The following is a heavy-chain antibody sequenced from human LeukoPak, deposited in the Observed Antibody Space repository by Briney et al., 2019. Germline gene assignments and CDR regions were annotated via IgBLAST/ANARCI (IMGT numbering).Heavy chain of an antibody. D-gene: IGHD2-15*01. CDR2: IYYSGST. J-gene: IGHJ6*03. CDR1: GGSISSGDYY. CDR3: LGKAREGYCSGGSCYPRYYYYYMDV. V-gene: IGHV4-30-4*08. Sequence: PSQTLSLTCTVSGGSISSGDYYWSWIRQPPGKGLEWIGYIYYSGSTYYNPSLKSRVTISVDTSKNQFSLKLSSVTAADTAVYYCLGKAREGYCSGGSCYPRYYYYYMDVWGKGTTVTVSS.